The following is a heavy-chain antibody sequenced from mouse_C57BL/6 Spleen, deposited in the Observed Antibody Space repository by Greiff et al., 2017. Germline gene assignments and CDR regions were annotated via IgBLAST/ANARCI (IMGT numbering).Heavy chain of an antibody. D-gene: IGHD2-1*01. V-gene: IGHV1-19*01. CDR3: ARSEGNSYAMDY. Sequence: VQLQQSGPVLVKPGASVKMSCKASGYTFTDYYMNWVKQSHGKSLELIGVINPYNGGTSYNQQFKGKATLTVDKSSNTAYMELNSLTSEDSAVYYCARSEGNSYAMDYWGQGTSVTVSS. CDR2: INPYNGGT. J-gene: IGHJ4*01. CDR1: GYTFTDYY.